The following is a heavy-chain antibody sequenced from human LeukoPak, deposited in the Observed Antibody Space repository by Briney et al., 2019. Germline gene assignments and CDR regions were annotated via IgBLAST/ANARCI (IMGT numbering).Heavy chain of an antibody. V-gene: IGHV3-73*01. Sequence: PGGSLRLSCSASGFNFSGSTLVWARQAPGKGLEWVGRIRSKVYTYATEYAASVKGRFTFSREDSKNTVYLQMKGLKTEDTAVYFCTRSEYSSGWSRPWGQGTRVIVSS. CDR2: IRSKVYTYAT. D-gene: IGHD6-19*01. CDR3: TRSEYSSGWSRP. J-gene: IGHJ1*01. CDR1: GFNFSGST.